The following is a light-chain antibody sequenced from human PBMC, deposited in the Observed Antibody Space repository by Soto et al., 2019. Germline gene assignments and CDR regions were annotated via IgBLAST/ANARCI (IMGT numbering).Light chain of an antibody. J-gene: IGKJ4*01. CDR1: QSVGSA. Sequence: EIVMTQSPATLSVSPGETATLSCRASQSVGSAVAWYQHKPSQAPRHLIVGASIRAPGVPGRFSGGGSGTEFTFTISSLQSQDFAVYYCQQYRNWPPLTFGGGTSVEIK. CDR3: QQYRNWPPLT. CDR2: GAS. V-gene: IGKV3-15*01.